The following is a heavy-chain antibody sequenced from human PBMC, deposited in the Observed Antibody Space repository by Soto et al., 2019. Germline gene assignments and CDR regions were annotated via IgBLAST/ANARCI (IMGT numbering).Heavy chain of an antibody. D-gene: IGHD6-13*01. CDR2: IYWDDDK. CDR3: AHFSRYISSWHSRTFDS. J-gene: IGHJ4*02. CDR1: GFSLSTSGVG. Sequence: QITLKESGPTLVKPTQTLTLTCTFSGFSLSTSGVGMGWIRQPPGKTLEWLALIYWDDDKLYSPSLKTRLTITNATSKNQVVLTMTNMDPVDTATYYGAHFSRYISSWHSRTFDSWGQGTLVTVSS. V-gene: IGHV2-5*02.